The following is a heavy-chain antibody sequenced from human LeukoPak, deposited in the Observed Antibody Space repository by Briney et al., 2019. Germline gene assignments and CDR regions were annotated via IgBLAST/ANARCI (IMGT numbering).Heavy chain of an antibody. CDR3: AKYRGFGDSYDS. J-gene: IGHJ4*02. CDR2: IGGRST. V-gene: IGHV3-23*01. Sequence: GGSLRLSCAASGFPFTIYAMSWVRQAPGKGLEWVSSIGGRSTYYADFVKGRFTISRDTSKNTMDLKMNSLRAEDTAIYYCAKYRGFGDSYDSWGQGTLVTVSS. CDR1: GFPFTIYA. D-gene: IGHD3-10*01.